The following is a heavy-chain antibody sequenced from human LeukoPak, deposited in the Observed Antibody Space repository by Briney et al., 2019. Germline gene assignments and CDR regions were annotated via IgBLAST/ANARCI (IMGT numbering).Heavy chain of an antibody. Sequence: ASVKVSCKASGYTFTSYDINWVRQATGQGLEWMGWMNPNSGNTGYAQKFQGRVTITRNTSISTAYMELSSLRSEDTAVYYCARQERYCSSTSCFQNWFDPWGQGTLVTVSS. D-gene: IGHD2-2*01. CDR1: GYTFTSYD. CDR3: ARQERYCSSTSCFQNWFDP. J-gene: IGHJ5*02. CDR2: MNPNSGNT. V-gene: IGHV1-8*03.